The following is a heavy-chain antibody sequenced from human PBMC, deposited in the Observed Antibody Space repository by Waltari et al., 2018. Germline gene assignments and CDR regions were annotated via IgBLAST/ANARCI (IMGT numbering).Heavy chain of an antibody. D-gene: IGHD3-3*01. CDR2: FYYNGYK. J-gene: IGHJ4*02. V-gene: IGHV4-39*01. CDR3: VRQRSADFWSGYFDL. CDR1: GDSISPSTFY. Sequence: QAQLQESGPGQVKPSETLSFRCAVSGDSISPSTFYWGWVRQPPGKGLEWVGSFYYNGYKFYNPSLKSRLTLSMDTSNNHFSLSLTSVTAADTAVYYCVRQRSADFWSGYFDLWGQGTLVTVSS.